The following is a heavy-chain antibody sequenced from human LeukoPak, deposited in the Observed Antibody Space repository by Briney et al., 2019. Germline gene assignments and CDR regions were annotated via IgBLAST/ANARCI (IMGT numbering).Heavy chain of an antibody. V-gene: IGHV4-34*01. CDR2: INHSGST. D-gene: IGHD6-19*01. Sequence: SETLSLTCAVYGGSFSGYYWSWIRQPPGKGLEWIGEINHSGSTNYNPSLKSRVTIPVDTSKNQFSLKLSSVTAADTAVYYCARGPAVAIDYWGQGTLVTVSS. CDR3: ARGPAVAIDY. CDR1: GGSFSGYY. J-gene: IGHJ4*02.